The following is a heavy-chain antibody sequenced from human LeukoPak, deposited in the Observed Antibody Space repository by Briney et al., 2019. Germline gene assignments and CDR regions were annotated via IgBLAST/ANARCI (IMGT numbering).Heavy chain of an antibody. J-gene: IGHJ4*02. CDR2: ISGSSSTI. CDR3: AREADSSGYYYEYFDY. CDR1: GFTFSSYW. D-gene: IGHD3-22*01. Sequence: GGSLRLSCAASGFTFSSYWMSWVRQAPGKGLEWVSYISGSSSTIYYADSVKGRFTISRDNAKNSLYLQMNSLRAEDTAVYYCAREADSSGYYYEYFDYWGQGTLVTVSS. V-gene: IGHV3-48*01.